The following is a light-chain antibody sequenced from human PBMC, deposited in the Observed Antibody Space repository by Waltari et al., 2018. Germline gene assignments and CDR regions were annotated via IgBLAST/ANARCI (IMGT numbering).Light chain of an antibody. CDR2: QDS. V-gene: IGLV3-1*01. J-gene: IGLJ2*01. CDR3: QAWDSSKRGV. Sequence: SYELTQPPSVSVSPGQTASITCSGDKLGDKYASWYQQKPGQSPVRVIYQDSKRPSGIPERFSGSNSGNTATLTISGTQAMDEADYYCQAWDSSKRGVFGGGTKLTVL. CDR1: KLGDKY.